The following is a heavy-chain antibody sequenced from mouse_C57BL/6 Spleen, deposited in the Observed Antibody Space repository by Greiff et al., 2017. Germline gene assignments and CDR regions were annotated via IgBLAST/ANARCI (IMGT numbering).Heavy chain of an antibody. V-gene: IGHV1-74*01. CDR3: AMRALYGSRENYAMDY. CDR2: IHPSDSDT. CDR1: GYTFTSYW. J-gene: IGHJ4*01. Sequence: QVQLQQPGAELAKPGASVKVSCKASGYTFTSYWMHWVKQRPGQGLEWIGRIHPSDSDTNYNQKFKGKATLTVDKSSSTAYMQLSSLTSEDSAVYYCAMRALYGSRENYAMDYWGQGTSVTVSS. D-gene: IGHD1-1*01.